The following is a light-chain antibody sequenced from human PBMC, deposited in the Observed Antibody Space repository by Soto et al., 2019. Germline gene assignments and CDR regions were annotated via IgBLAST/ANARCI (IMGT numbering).Light chain of an antibody. CDR3: QQSYGTPFT. V-gene: IGKV1-39*01. Sequence: DMEMTQSPSSLSASVGDRVTITCRASQSISNYLNWYQNKPGKVPKLLIYAASSLQSGVPTRFSGSGSGTDFTLTINSLQPEDFATYYCQQSYGTPFTFGGGTKIEIK. J-gene: IGKJ4*01. CDR1: QSISNY. CDR2: AAS.